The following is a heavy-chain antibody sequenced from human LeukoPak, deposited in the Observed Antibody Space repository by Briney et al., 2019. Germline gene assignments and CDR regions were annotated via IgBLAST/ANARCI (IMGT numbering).Heavy chain of an antibody. Sequence: GGSLRLSCAASGFTFSSYEMNWVRQAPGKGLEWVSYISSGGDTKYYADSVKGRFTISRDNAKNPLYLQMNSLRAEDTAVYYCARDKATISDYWGQGTLVTVSS. J-gene: IGHJ4*02. CDR1: GFTFSSYE. D-gene: IGHD5-24*01. CDR2: ISSGGDTK. V-gene: IGHV3-48*03. CDR3: ARDKATISDY.